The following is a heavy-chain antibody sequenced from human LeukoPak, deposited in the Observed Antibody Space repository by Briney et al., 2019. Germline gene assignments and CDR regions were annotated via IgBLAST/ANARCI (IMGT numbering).Heavy chain of an antibody. D-gene: IGHD2-15*01. J-gene: IGHJ5*02. CDR1: GGSISSGSYY. CDR3: AREKVVVPTNWFDP. V-gene: IGHV4-61*02. Sequence: SETLSLTCTVSGGSISSGSYYWSWIRQPAGKGLEWIGRIYTSGSTNYNPSLKSRVTISVDTSKNQFSLKLSSVTAADTAVYYCAREKVVVPTNWFDPWGQGTLVTVSS. CDR2: IYTSGST.